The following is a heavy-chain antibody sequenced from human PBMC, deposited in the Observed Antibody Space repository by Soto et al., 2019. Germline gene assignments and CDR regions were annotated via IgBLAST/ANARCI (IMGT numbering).Heavy chain of an antibody. J-gene: IGHJ4*02. CDR2: IIPIFGTA. CDR1: GGTFSSYA. D-gene: IGHD4-17*01. CDR3: ARDLIRRDDYRDYVLDYFDY. V-gene: IGHV1-69*01. Sequence: QVQLVQSGAEVKKPGSSVKVSCKASGGTFSSYAISWVRQAPGQGLEWMGGIIPIFGTANYAQKFQGRVTITADESTSTAYMELSSVRSEDTAVYYCARDLIRRDDYRDYVLDYFDYWGQGTLVTVSS.